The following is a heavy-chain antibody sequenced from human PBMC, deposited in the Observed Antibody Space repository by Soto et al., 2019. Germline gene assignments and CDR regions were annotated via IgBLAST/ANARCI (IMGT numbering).Heavy chain of an antibody. J-gene: IGHJ4*02. CDR1: GFTFSSYS. D-gene: IGHD2-2*02. CDR3: ARAGYCSSTSCDRVIDY. CDR2: ISSSSSYI. V-gene: IGHV3-21*01. Sequence: GGSLRLSCAASGFTFSSYSMNWVRQAPGKGLEWVSSISSSSSYIYYADSVKGRFTISRDNAKNSLYLQMNSLRAEDTAVYYCARAGYCSSTSCDRVIDYWGQGTLVTVSS.